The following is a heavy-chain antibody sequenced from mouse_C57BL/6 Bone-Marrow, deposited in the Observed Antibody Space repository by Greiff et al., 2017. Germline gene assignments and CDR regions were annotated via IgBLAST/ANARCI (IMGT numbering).Heavy chain of an antibody. CDR1: GYTFTSYW. CDR3: TSNIYGGGLFYFDY. V-gene: IGHV1-5*01. D-gene: IGHD1-1*01. CDR2: IYPGNSDT. J-gene: IGHJ2*01. Sequence: EVKLVESGTVLARPGASVKMSCKTSGYTFTSYWLHWVNQRPGQGLEWIGAIYPGNSDTSYNQKFKGKAKLAAVTSASTAYMELSSLTNDDSAVYFCTSNIYGGGLFYFDYWGQGTTLQVSS.